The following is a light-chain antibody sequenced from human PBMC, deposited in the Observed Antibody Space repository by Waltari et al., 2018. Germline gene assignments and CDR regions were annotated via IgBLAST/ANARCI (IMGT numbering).Light chain of an antibody. J-gene: IGLJ6*01. CDR1: SSAVGSSHL. V-gene: IGLV2-23*02. CDR2: EVS. Sequence: QSALTQPASVSGSPGQSITISCTGTSSAVGSSHLVSWYQQQPGKAHKLMIYEVSKRPSWVSNLFSGSKSCNTASLTIAGLQAEDEADYYCCSYAGSSNVFGSGTKVTVL. CDR3: CSYAGSSNV.